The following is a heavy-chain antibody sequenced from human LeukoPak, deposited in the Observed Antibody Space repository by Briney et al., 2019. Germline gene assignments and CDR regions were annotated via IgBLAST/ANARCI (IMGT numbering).Heavy chain of an antibody. D-gene: IGHD4-17*01. CDR3: AKDQGDDSDGDYVDYYYGMDV. Sequence: GGSLRLSCAASAFTFSSYAMYWVRQAPGKGLDWVAVISYDGSNKYYADSVKGRFTISRDNSKNTLYLQMNSLRAEDTAVYYCAKDQGDDSDGDYVDYYYGMDVWGQGTTVTVSS. CDR1: AFTFSSYA. V-gene: IGHV3-30*04. CDR2: ISYDGSNK. J-gene: IGHJ6*02.